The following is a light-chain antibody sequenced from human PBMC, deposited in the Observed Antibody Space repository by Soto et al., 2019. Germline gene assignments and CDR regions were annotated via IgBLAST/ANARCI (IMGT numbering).Light chain of an antibody. Sequence: DIQMTQSPSSVSASVGDRVTITCRASQGISSYLAWYQQKPGKAPNVLIYAASSLQSGVPSRFSGSGSGTDFTLTISSLQTEDCATYYCQQANSFPYTFGQGTKLEIK. J-gene: IGKJ2*01. V-gene: IGKV1-12*01. CDR2: AAS. CDR1: QGISSY. CDR3: QQANSFPYT.